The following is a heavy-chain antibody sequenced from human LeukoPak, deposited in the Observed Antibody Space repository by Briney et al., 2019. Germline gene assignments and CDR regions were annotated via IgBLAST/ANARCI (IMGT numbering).Heavy chain of an antibody. CDR1: GFTFSSYA. J-gene: IGHJ3*02. Sequence: GGSLRLSCAASGFTFSSYAMSWVRQAPGKGLEWVSAISGSGGSTYYADSVKGRFTISRDNSKNTLYLQMNSLRAEDTAVYYCAKGGGYCSGGSCFARVLVAFDIWGQGTMVTVSS. D-gene: IGHD2-15*01. V-gene: IGHV3-23*01. CDR3: AKGGGYCSGGSCFARVLVAFDI. CDR2: ISGSGGST.